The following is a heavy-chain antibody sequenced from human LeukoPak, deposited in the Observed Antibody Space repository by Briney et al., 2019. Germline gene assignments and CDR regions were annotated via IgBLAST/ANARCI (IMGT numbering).Heavy chain of an antibody. D-gene: IGHD3-3*01. CDR1: GGSISSGGYY. CDR2: IYYSGST. CDR3: ARSGAAHYDFWSGKGYFDY. Sequence: PSQTLSLTCTVSGGSISSGGYYWSWIRQHPGKGLEWIGYIYYSGSTNYNPSLKSRVTISVDTSKNQFSLKLSSVTAADTAVYYCARSGAAHYDFWSGKGYFDYWGQGTLVTVSS. J-gene: IGHJ4*02. V-gene: IGHV4-31*03.